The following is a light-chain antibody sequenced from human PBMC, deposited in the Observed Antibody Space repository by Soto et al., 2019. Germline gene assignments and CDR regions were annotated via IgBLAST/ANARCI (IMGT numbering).Light chain of an antibody. V-gene: IGLV1-51*01. CDR1: SSNIGNNY. Sequence: QSVLTQPPSVSAAPGQKVTISCSGSSSNIGNNYVSWYQQLPGTAPKLLIYDNNKGPSGIPDRFSGSESGTSATLGITGLQTGDEADYYCGTWDSSLSAVVFGGGTKVTVL. CDR2: DNN. CDR3: GTWDSSLSAVV. J-gene: IGLJ2*01.